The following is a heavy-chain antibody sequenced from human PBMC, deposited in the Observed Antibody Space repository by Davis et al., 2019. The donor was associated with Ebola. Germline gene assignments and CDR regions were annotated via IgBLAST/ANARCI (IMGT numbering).Heavy chain of an antibody. Sequence: SVKVSCKASGGTFSNYDISWVRQAPGQGLEWMGGIIPIFGTANYAQKFQGRVTITADESTSTAYMELSSLRSEDTAVYYCAREPYSGRAPDYWGQGTLVTVSS. V-gene: IGHV1-69*13. D-gene: IGHD1-26*01. CDR1: GGTFSNYD. CDR2: IIPIFGTA. CDR3: AREPYSGRAPDY. J-gene: IGHJ4*02.